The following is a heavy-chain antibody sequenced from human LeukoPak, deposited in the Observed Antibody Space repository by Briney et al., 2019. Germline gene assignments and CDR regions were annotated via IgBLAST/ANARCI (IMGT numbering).Heavy chain of an antibody. CDR3: AREPDSSGGGY. D-gene: IGHD6-19*01. CDR2: IYYSGST. V-gene: IGHV4-59*01. J-gene: IGHJ4*02. CDR1: GGSISSYY. Sequence: SETLSLTCTVSGGSISSYYWSWIRQPPGKGLEWIGYIYYSGSTNYNPSLKSRVTISVDTSKNQFSLKLSSVTAADTAVYYCAREPDSSGGGYWGQGTPVTVSS.